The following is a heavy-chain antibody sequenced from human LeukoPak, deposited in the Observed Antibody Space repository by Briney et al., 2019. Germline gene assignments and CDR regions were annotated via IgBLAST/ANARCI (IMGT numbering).Heavy chain of an antibody. Sequence: GGALRLSCAASGFTLSTYAMSGGRQAPGEGLEWGSPICGGGDSTYYADSVKGRFTISRDNSKNTLYLQMNSLRAEDTAVYYCAKTKISRTTTCPYYFDYWGQGTLVTVSS. CDR2: ICGGGDST. V-gene: IGHV3-23*01. CDR3: AKTKISRTTTCPYYFDY. D-gene: IGHD2-2*01. CDR1: GFTLSTYA. J-gene: IGHJ4*02.